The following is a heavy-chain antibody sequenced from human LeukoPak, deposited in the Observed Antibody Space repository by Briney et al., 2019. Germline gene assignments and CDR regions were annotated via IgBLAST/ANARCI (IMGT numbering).Heavy chain of an antibody. V-gene: IGHV4-39*01. Sequence: PSETLSLTCTVSGGSISSSSYYWGWIRQPPGKGLEWIGSIYYSGSTYYNPSLKSRVTISVDTSKNQFSLKLSSVTAADTAVYYCARHDDQYYNWLDPWGQGTLVTVSS. CDR3: ARHDDQYYNWLDP. CDR1: GGSISSSSYY. J-gene: IGHJ5*02. D-gene: IGHD3-3*01. CDR2: IYYSGST.